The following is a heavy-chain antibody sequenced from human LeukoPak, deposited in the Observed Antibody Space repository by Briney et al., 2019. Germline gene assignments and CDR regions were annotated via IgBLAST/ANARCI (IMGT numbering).Heavy chain of an antibody. CDR1: GGCISSSSYY. V-gene: IGHV4-39*07. J-gene: IGHJ5*02. D-gene: IGHD1-26*01. CDR2: IYYSGST. Sequence: SETLSLTCTVSGGCISSSSYYWGWIRQPPGKGLEWIGSIYYSGSTYYNPSLKSRVTISVDTSKNQFSLKLSSVTAADTAMYYCATEGGSGSSRWFDPWGQGTLVTVSS. CDR3: ATEGGSGSSRWFDP.